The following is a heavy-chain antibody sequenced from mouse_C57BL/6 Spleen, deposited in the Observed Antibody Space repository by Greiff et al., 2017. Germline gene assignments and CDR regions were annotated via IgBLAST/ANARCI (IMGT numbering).Heavy chain of an antibody. CDR1: GFTFSDYG. D-gene: IGHD1-1*01. CDR2: ISSGSSTI. Sequence: EVHLVESGGGLVKPGGSLTLSCAASGFTFSDYGMHWVRQAPVQGLEWVAYISSGSSTISYADTVKGRFTISTDNAQNTLFLHMTSLRSEVTAMYDGARTPYGSNCWYFDVWGTGTTVTVSS. V-gene: IGHV5-17*01. J-gene: IGHJ1*03. CDR3: ARTPYGSNCWYFDV.